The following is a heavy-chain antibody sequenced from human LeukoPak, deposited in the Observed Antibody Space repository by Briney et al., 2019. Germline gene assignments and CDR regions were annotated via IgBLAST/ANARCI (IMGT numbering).Heavy chain of an antibody. CDR2: IIPIFGTA. CDR1: GGTFSSYA. D-gene: IGHD3-22*01. CDR3: ARVASRGYYSNFDY. J-gene: IGHJ4*02. Sequence: SVKVSCKASGGTFSSYAISWVRQAPGQGLEWMGGIIPIFGTANYAQKFQGRVTITADESTSTAYMELSSLRSEDTAVYYCARVASRGYYSNFDYWGQGTLVTVSS. V-gene: IGHV1-69*13.